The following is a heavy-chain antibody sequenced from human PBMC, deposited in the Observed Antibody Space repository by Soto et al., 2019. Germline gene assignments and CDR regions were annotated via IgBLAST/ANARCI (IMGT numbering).Heavy chain of an antibody. CDR3: ARVHITGPVDS. V-gene: IGHV4-61*01. CDR2: IFHSGTT. J-gene: IGHJ4*02. Sequence: QVQLQESGPGLVKPSETLSLTCTVSGASISSGSYYWSWIRQPPGKGLEWVGNIFHSGTTNYNPSXXXXXXXXXXXXXXXXXXXXXXXXAXDTAFYFCARVHITGPVDSWGQGNLVTVSS. D-gene: IGHD1-20*01. CDR1: GASISSGSYY.